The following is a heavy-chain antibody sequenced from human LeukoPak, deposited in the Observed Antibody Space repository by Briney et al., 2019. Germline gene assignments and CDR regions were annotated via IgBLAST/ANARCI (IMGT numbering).Heavy chain of an antibody. CDR3: ASWGYSRSDDSFNM. V-gene: IGHV4-4*07. J-gene: IGHJ3*02. D-gene: IGHD1-26*01. Sequence: SETLSLTCTVSGGSISSYYWSWIRQPAGRGLEWVGRIYSSGSTNYNPSLKSRVTMSVDTSKNQFSLKLTSVTAADTAMYYCASWGYSRSDDSFNMWGQGTMVTVSS. CDR2: IYSSGST. CDR1: GGSISSYY.